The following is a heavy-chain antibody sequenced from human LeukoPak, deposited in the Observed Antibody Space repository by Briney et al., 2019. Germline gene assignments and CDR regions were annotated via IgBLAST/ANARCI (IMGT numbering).Heavy chain of an antibody. J-gene: IGHJ5*02. Sequence: APVKVSCKASGYTFTSYDINWVRQATGQGLEWMGWMNPNSGNTGYAQKFQGRVTMTRNTSISTAYMELSSLRSEDTAVYYCARGQLRRGKNWFDPWGQGTLVTVSS. V-gene: IGHV1-8*01. CDR2: MNPNSGNT. D-gene: IGHD5-24*01. CDR1: GYTFTSYD. CDR3: ARGQLRRGKNWFDP.